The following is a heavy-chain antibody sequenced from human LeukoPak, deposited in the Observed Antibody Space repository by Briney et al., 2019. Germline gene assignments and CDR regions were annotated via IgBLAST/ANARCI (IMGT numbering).Heavy chain of an antibody. D-gene: IGHD4-17*01. CDR2: IRYDGSNK. CDR3: AKDLPLTTVTPRRSLGMDV. J-gene: IGHJ6*02. Sequence: PGGSLRLSCAASGFTFSSYGMHWVRQAPGKGLEWVAFIRYDGSNKYYADSVKGRFTISRDNSKNTLYLQMNSLRAEDTAVYYCAKDLPLTTVTPRRSLGMDVWGQGTTVTVSS. V-gene: IGHV3-30*02. CDR1: GFTFSSYG.